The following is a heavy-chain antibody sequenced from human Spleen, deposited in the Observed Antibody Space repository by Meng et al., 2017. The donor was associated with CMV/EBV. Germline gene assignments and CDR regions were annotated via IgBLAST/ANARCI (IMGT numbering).Heavy chain of an antibody. CDR1: GYTFTNSG. CDR2: IIPILHIA. V-gene: IGHV1-69*10. J-gene: IGHJ6*02. D-gene: IGHD3-3*01. CDR3: AREFKNRRGIFGVASGGYYGMDV. Sequence: SVKVSCKASGYTFTNSGISWVRQAPGQGLEWMGGIIPILHIANYAQKFQGRVTITADKSTSTAYVELSSLRSDDTAVYYCAREFKNRRGIFGVASGGYYGMDVWGQGTTVTVSS.